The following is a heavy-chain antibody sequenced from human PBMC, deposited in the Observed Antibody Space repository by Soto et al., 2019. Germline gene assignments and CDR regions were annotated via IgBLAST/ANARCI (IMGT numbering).Heavy chain of an antibody. CDR2: ISGGSPVT. CDR1: GFTFSDYA. D-gene: IGHD3-3*01. J-gene: IGHJ4*02. Sequence: VGSLRLSCTASGFTFSDYAMAWVRQAPGKGLEWVSTISGGSPVTYYGDSVKGRFTISRDNAKNSLFLQMNSLRDEDTAVYYCARKGVAFDYWGQGALVTVSS. V-gene: IGHV3-23*01. CDR3: ARKGVAFDY.